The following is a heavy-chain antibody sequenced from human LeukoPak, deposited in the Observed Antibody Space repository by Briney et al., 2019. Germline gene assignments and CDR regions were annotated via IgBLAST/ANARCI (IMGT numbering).Heavy chain of an antibody. D-gene: IGHD2-2*01. CDR2: INHSGST. V-gene: IGHV4-34*01. CDR3: ARGRPTAVVPAASSFFDY. Sequence: SETLSLTCAVYGGSFSGYYWSWIRQPPGKGLEWIGEINHSGSTNYNPSLKSRVTISVDTSKNQFSLKLSSVTAADTAVYYCARGRPTAVVPAASSFFDYWGQGTLVTVSS. CDR1: GGSFSGYY. J-gene: IGHJ4*02.